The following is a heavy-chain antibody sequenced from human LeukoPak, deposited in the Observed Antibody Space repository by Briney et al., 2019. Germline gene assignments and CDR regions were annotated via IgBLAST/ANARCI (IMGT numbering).Heavy chain of an antibody. D-gene: IGHD3-22*01. J-gene: IGHJ4*02. CDR2: IKQDGSDK. CDR1: GLTFTFYW. CDR3: ARHSNKYDYDSSGHYRSFDY. V-gene: IGHV3-7*01. Sequence: PGGSVRLSCAASGLTFTFYWMSWVRQAPGKGLEWVANIKQDGSDKYYVDSVKGRFTISRDNPKNSLYLQMNSLRAEDTAFYFCARHSNKYDYDSSGHYRSFDYWGQGTLVSVSS.